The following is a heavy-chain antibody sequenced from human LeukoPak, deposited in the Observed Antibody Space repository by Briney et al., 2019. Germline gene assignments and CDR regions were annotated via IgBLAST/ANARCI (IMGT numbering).Heavy chain of an antibody. Sequence: SQTLSLTCAISGDSFSGNTIAWNWIRQSPSRGPEWLGRTYYRSKLYYDYAVSVKSRITIIPDTSRNQFSLQLNSVTPEDTAVYYCARAPSGSYLLDYWGQGTRVTVSS. CDR3: ARAPSGSYLLDY. D-gene: IGHD1-26*01. V-gene: IGHV6-1*01. J-gene: IGHJ4*02. CDR1: GDSFSGNTIA. CDR2: TYYRSKLYY.